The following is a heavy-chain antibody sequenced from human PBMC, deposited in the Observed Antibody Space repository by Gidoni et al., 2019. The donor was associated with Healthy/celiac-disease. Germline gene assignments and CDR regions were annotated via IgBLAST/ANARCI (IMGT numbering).Heavy chain of an antibody. J-gene: IGHJ6*03. Sequence: EVQLVESGGGLVQPGGSLRLSCAASGFTFSSYWMSWVRQAPGKGLEWVANIKQDGSEKYYVDSVKGRFTISRDNAKNSLYLQMNSLRAEDTAVYYCARGRDWIFYYMDVWGKGTTVTVSS. V-gene: IGHV3-7*01. D-gene: IGHD1-1*01. CDR2: IKQDGSEK. CDR3: ARGRDWIFYYMDV. CDR1: GFTFSSYW.